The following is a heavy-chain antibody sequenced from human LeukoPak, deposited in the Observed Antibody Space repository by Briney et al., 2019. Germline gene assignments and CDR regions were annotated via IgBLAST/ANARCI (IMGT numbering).Heavy chain of an antibody. CDR3: ARGSVLSKYSATNWFDP. V-gene: IGHV4-38-2*01. CDR2: IYHSGST. D-gene: IGHD2-15*01. CDR1: GYSISSGYY. J-gene: IGHJ5*02. Sequence: SETLSLTCAVSGYSISSGYYWGWIRQPPGKGLEWIGSIYHSGSTYYNPSLKSRVTISVDTSKNQFSLKLSSVTAADTAVYYCARGSVLSKYSATNWFDPWGQGTLVTVSS.